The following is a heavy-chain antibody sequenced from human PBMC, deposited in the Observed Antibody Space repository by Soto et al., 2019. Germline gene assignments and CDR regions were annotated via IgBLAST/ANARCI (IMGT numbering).Heavy chain of an antibody. Sequence: SVKVSCKASGFTFTSSAVQWVRQARGQRLEWIGWIVVGSGNTNYAQKFQERVTITRDMSTSTAYMELSSLRSEDTAVYYCAAARFYDSSGYYQSSDDYWGQGTLVTVSS. V-gene: IGHV1-58*01. CDR2: IVVGSGNT. CDR1: GFTFTSSA. D-gene: IGHD3-22*01. J-gene: IGHJ4*02. CDR3: AAARFYDSSGYYQSSDDY.